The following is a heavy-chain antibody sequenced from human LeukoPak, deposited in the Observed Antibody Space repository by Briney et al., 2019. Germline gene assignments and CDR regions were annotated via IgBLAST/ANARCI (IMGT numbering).Heavy chain of an antibody. Sequence: GGSLRPSCAASGFTFSSYAMHWVRQAPGKGLEWVAVISYDGSNKYYADSVKGRFTISRDNAKNSLYLQMNSLRAEDTAVYYCARNLPAADYWGQGTLVTVSS. CDR3: ARNLPAADY. CDR1: GFTFSSYA. CDR2: ISYDGSNK. J-gene: IGHJ4*02. D-gene: IGHD2-2*01. V-gene: IGHV3-30-3*01.